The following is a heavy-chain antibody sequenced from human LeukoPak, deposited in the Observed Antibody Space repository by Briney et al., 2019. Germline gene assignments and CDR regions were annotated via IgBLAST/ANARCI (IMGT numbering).Heavy chain of an antibody. J-gene: IGHJ5*02. CDR2: IYYSGST. D-gene: IGHD3-10*01. CDR3: ARGPPGGQFDP. Sequence: PSETLPLTCTVSGGSISSYYWSWIRQPPGKGLEWIGYIYYSGSTNYNPSLKSRVTISVDTSKNQFSLKLSSVTAADTAVYYCARGPPGGQFDPWGQGTLVTVSS. V-gene: IGHV4-59*01. CDR1: GGSISSYY.